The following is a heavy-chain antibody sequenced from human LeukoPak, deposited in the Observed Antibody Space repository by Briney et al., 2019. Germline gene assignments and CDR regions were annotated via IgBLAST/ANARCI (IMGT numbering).Heavy chain of an antibody. Sequence: KASETLSLTCTVSGGSISNYYWSWIRQPPGKGLEWIGYIYHGGSTNYNPSLERRVTISVDTSKNQFSLKLSSVTAADTAVYYCARATYDTHYGMDVWGQGTTVTVSS. CDR1: GGSISNYY. V-gene: IGHV4-59*01. D-gene: IGHD3-9*01. J-gene: IGHJ6*02. CDR2: IYHGGST. CDR3: ARATYDTHYGMDV.